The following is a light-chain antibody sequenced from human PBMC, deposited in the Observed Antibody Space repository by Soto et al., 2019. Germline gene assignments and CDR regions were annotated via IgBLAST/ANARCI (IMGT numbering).Light chain of an antibody. CDR3: EQHGSSPLT. V-gene: IGKV3-20*01. CDR1: QSVSSNY. CDR2: GAS. J-gene: IGKJ4*01. Sequence: EIALTQSPGTLSLSPGERATLSCRASQSVSSNYLAWYQQKPGQAPRLLIYGASIRATGIPDRFSGSGSGTDFTLTISRLEPEDFAVYSCEQHGSSPLTFGGGTKVEIK.